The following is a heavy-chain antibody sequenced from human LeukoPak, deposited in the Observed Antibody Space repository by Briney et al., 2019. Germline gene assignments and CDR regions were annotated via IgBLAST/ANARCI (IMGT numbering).Heavy chain of an antibody. CDR2: ISSSGGTI. CDR1: GFTFSDYY. CDR3: ARGNRRGIAANY. Sequence: GGSLRLSCAASGFTFSDYYMTWIRQAPGKGLEWVSYISSSGGTIYYADSVKGRFTISRDNAKNSLYLQMNSLRVEDTAVYYCARGNRRGIAANYWGQGTLVTVSS. J-gene: IGHJ4*02. D-gene: IGHD6-13*01. V-gene: IGHV3-11*01.